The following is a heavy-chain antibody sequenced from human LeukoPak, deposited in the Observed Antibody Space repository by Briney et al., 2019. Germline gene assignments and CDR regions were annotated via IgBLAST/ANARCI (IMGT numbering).Heavy chain of an antibody. CDR2: ISYDGTNK. D-gene: IGHD3-9*01. CDR3: AKRGELGLTGYFYFDY. CDR1: GFNFSSYG. Sequence: GRSLRLSCEASGFNFSSYGMHWVRQAPGKGLEWMAVISYDGTNKYYADSVKGRFTVSRDNSKNTLYLQMNSLRAEDTAVYYCAKRGELGLTGYFYFDYWGQGTLVTVSS. V-gene: IGHV3-30*18. J-gene: IGHJ4*02.